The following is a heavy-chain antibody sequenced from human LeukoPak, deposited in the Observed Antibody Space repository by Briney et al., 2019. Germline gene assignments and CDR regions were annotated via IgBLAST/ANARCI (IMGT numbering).Heavy chain of an antibody. D-gene: IGHD6-19*01. J-gene: IGHJ1*01. V-gene: IGHV4-59*08. CDR3: ARLGNAAVANPPH. CDR1: GGSISNYY. Sequence: SETLSLTCTVSGGSISNYYWSWIRQPPGKGLEWIGYIYYSGSTNYNPSLKSRVTISIDTSKNQFSLKLSSVTAADTAVYYCARLGNAAVANPPHWGQGTLVTVSS. CDR2: IYYSGST.